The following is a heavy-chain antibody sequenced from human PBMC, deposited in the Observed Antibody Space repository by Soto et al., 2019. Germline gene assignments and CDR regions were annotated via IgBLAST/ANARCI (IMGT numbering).Heavy chain of an antibody. V-gene: IGHV3-30-3*01. Sequence: GWSLRLSCASSVFTFISYAMHWVRQAPGKGLEWVAVISYDGSNKYYADSVKGRFTISRDNSKNTLYLQMNSLRAEDTAVYYCARGWWYYDSSGYLGGMDVWGQGTTVTV. D-gene: IGHD3-22*01. J-gene: IGHJ6*02. CDR1: VFTFISYA. CDR3: ARGWWYYDSSGYLGGMDV. CDR2: ISYDGSNK.